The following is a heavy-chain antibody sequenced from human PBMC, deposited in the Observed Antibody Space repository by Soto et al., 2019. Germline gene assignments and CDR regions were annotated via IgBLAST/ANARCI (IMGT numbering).Heavy chain of an antibody. Sequence: SETLSLTCAVYGGSFSGYYWSWIRQPPGKGLEWIGEINHSRGTNYNPSLKSRVTISVDKCTNQFSLKFNSVTAADTAVYYCANNGWYCVEYWGQGMLVTVSS. CDR3: ANNGWYCVEY. D-gene: IGHD6-19*01. CDR2: INHSRGT. J-gene: IGHJ4*02. V-gene: IGHV4-34*01. CDR1: GGSFSGYY.